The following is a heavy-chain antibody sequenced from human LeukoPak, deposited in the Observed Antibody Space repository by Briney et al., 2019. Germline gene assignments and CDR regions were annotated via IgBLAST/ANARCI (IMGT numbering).Heavy chain of an antibody. D-gene: IGHD3-10*01. CDR1: GFTFSSYS. V-gene: IGHV3-21*01. Sequence: GGSLRLPCAASGFTFSSYSMNWVRQAPGKGLEWVSSISSSSSYIYYADSVKGRFTISRDNAKNSLYLQMNSLRAEDTAVYYCARDTDTMVRGVIGVAAFDIWGQGTMVTVSS. J-gene: IGHJ3*02. CDR2: ISSSSSYI. CDR3: ARDTDTMVRGVIGVAAFDI.